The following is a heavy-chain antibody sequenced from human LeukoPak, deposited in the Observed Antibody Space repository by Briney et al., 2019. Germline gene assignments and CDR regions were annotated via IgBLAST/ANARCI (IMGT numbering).Heavy chain of an antibody. V-gene: IGHV1-2*02. Sequence: GASVKVSCKASGYTFTGYYMHWVRQAPGQGVEWMGWINPNSGGTNYAQKFQGRVTMTRDTSISTAYMELSRLRSDDTAVYYCARDPAGPYYYDSYFDYWGQGTLVTVSS. CDR3: ARDPAGPYYYDSYFDY. J-gene: IGHJ4*02. CDR1: GYTFTGYY. D-gene: IGHD3-22*01. CDR2: INPNSGGT.